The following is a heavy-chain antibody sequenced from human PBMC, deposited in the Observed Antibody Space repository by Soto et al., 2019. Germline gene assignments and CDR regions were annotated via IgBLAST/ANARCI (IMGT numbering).Heavy chain of an antibody. D-gene: IGHD6-13*01. CDR2: IHYSGST. CDR3: ARLPGYSSSYWFDP. CDR1: GGSISSGGYY. Sequence: SETLSLTCTVSGGSISSGGYYWSWIRQHPGKGLEWIGYIHYSGSTYYNPSLKSRVTISVDTSKNQFSLKLSSVTAADTAVYYCARLPGYSSSYWFDPWGQGTLVTVSS. J-gene: IGHJ5*02. V-gene: IGHV4-31*03.